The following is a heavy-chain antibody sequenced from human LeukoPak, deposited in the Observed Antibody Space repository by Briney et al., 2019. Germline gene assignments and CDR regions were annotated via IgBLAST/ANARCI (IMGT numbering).Heavy chain of an antibody. CDR1: GYTFTSYY. CDR3: AREGYDILTGDYYYGMDV. J-gene: IGHJ6*02. Sequence: GASVKVSCKASGYTFTSYYMHWVRQAPGQGLEWMGIINPSGGSTSYAQKFQGRVTMTRDTSTSTVYMELSRLRSDDTAVYYCAREGYDILTGDYYYGMDVWGQGTTVTVSS. CDR2: INPSGGST. D-gene: IGHD3-9*01. V-gene: IGHV1-46*01.